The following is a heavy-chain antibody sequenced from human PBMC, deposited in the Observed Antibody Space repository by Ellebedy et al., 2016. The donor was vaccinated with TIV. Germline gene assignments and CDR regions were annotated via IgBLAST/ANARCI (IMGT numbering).Heavy chain of an antibody. CDR3: ARDVPEPGQGGWPPGYFFDL. V-gene: IGHV3-30-3*01. J-gene: IGHJ4*02. Sequence: PGGSLRLSCTASGFTFNIFAMHWVRLTPDKGLEWLGVIMYAGTNRWYVDSLEGRFTISRDNAKNTVYLQMNSLRPEDTAMYYCARDVPEPGQGGWPPGYFFDLWGQGTLVTVSS. CDR1: GFTFNIFA. CDR2: IMYAGTNR. D-gene: IGHD6-19*01.